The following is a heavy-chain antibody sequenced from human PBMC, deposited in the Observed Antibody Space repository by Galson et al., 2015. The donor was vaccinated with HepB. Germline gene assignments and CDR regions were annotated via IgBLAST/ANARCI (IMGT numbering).Heavy chain of an antibody. V-gene: IGHV5-51*01. Sequence: QSGAEVKKPGESLKISCQASGYSFTSWWIGWVRQMPGKGLEWMGLIYPGDSDTRYSPSFQGQVTISVDKSITTAYLEWSSLKASDTAMYYCARGHTRTWYGSAHWFDPWGQGTLVTVSS. J-gene: IGHJ5*02. CDR1: GYSFTSWW. D-gene: IGHD6-13*01. CDR2: IYPGDSDT. CDR3: ARGHTRTWYGSAHWFDP.